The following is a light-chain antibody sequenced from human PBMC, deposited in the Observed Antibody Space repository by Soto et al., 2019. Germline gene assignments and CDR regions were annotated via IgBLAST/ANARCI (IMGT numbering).Light chain of an antibody. CDR1: QSISSW. J-gene: IGKJ1*01. Sequence: DSQMTQSHSTLSASVGDRVTITCRASQSISSWLAWYQQKPGKAPKLLIYDASSLESGVPSRFSGSGSGTEFTLTISSLQPDDFATYYCQHYNSYSPAWTFGQGTKVDI. CDR3: QHYNSYSPAWT. V-gene: IGKV1-5*01. CDR2: DAS.